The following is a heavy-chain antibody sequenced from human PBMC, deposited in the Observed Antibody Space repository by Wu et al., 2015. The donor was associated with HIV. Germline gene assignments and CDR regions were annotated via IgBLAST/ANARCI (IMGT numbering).Heavy chain of an antibody. V-gene: IGHV1-69*02. D-gene: IGHD5-18*01. J-gene: IGHJ5*02. Sequence: QVQLVQSGAEVKKPGSSVKVSCKPSGGTFNSYTITWVRQAPGQGFEWMGRIIPMFGKPRYAQKLQGRVTMTTDTSTSTAYMELRSLRSDDTAVYYCARGGGYSHGYYDWFDPWGQGTLVTVSS. CDR1: GGTFNSYT. CDR3: ARGGGYSHGYYDWFDP. CDR2: IIPMFGKP.